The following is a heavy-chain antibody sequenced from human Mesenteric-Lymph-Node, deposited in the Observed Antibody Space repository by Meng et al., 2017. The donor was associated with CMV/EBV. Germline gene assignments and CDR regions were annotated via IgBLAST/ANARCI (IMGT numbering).Heavy chain of an antibody. V-gene: IGHV3-30*04. Sequence: GESLKISCAASGFTFSSYAMHWVRQAPGKGLEWVAFISYDGSNKYYADSVKGRFTISRDNSKNTLYLQMNSLRAEDTAVYYCARDEVVPAASYYYGMDVWGQGTTVTVSS. D-gene: IGHD2-2*01. CDR1: GFTFSSYA. CDR3: ARDEVVPAASYYYGMDV. J-gene: IGHJ6*02. CDR2: ISYDGSNK.